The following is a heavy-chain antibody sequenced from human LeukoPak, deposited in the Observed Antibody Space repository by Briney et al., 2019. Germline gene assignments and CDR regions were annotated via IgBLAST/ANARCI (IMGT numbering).Heavy chain of an antibody. Sequence: SETLSLTCTVSGGSISSGSYYWGWIRQPPGKGLEWIGSIYYSGSTYYNPSLKSRVTISVDTSKNQFSLKLSSVTAADTAVYYCARHYKGSGWYKDAFDIWGQGTMVTVSS. CDR3: ARHYKGSGWYKDAFDI. J-gene: IGHJ3*02. D-gene: IGHD6-19*01. CDR1: GGSISSGSYY. V-gene: IGHV4-39*01. CDR2: IYYSGST.